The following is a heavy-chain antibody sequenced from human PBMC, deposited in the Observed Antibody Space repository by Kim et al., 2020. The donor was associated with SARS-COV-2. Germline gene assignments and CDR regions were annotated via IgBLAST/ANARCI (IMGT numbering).Heavy chain of an antibody. Sequence: SETLSLTCAVYGGSFSGYYWSWIRQPPGKGLEWIGEINHSGSTNYNPSLKSRVTISVDTSKNQFSLKLSSVTAADTAVYYCARGRRLSLSRNRQQLDHWGQGTLVTVSS. J-gene: IGHJ4*02. CDR2: INHSGST. D-gene: IGHD6-13*01. CDR3: ARGRRLSLSRNRQQLDH. CDR1: GGSFSGYY. V-gene: IGHV4-34*01.